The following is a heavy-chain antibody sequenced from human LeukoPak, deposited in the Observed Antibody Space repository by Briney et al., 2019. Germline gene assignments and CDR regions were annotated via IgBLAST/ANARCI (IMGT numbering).Heavy chain of an antibody. CDR2: IYSGGST. CDR1: GFTVSSNY. J-gene: IGHJ5*02. V-gene: IGHV3-66*04. CDR3: ARRRYSGSYFRFDP. D-gene: IGHD1-26*01. Sequence: GGSLRLSCAASGFTVSSNYMSWVRQAPGKGLEWVSVIYSGGSTYYADSVKGRFTISRDNSKNTLYLQMNSLRAEDTAMYYCARRRYSGSYFRFDPWGQGTLVTVSS.